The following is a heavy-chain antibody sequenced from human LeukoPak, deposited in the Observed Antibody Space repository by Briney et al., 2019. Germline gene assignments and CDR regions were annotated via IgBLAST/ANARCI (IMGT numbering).Heavy chain of an antibody. CDR1: GFTLSSYS. D-gene: IGHD3-22*01. CDR3: ARFDTSGFHYFDY. J-gene: IGHJ4*02. V-gene: IGHV3-48*04. CDR2: ISSSGTTV. Sequence: PGGSLRLSCAASGFTLSSYSINWVRQAPGKGLEWVSYISSSGTTVYYADSVRGRFTISRDNAKNSLYLQMNSLRAEDTAVYYCARFDTSGFHYFDYWGQGTLVTVSS.